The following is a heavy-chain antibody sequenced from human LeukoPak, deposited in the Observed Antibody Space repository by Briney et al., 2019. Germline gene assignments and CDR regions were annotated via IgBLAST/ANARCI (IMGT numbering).Heavy chain of an antibody. D-gene: IGHD2-15*01. CDR3: ASIYCSGGSCYFAYYYYMDV. Sequence: SETLSLTCTVPGGSISSYYWSWIRQPPGKGLEWIGSIYYSGSTYYNPSLKSRVTISVDTSKNQFSLKLSSVTAADTAVYYCASIYCSGGSCYFAYYYYMDVWGKGTTVTISS. CDR2: IYYSGST. CDR1: GGSISSYY. J-gene: IGHJ6*03. V-gene: IGHV4-59*05.